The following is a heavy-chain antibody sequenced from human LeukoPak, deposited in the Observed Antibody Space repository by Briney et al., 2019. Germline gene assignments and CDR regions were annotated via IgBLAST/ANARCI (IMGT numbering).Heavy chain of an antibody. CDR1: GFTFSSYG. CDR3: AKVGYGVVVPAAMYVDY. V-gene: IGHV3-30*18. J-gene: IGHJ4*02. Sequence: PGGSLRLSCAASGFTFSSYGMHWVRQAPGKGLEWVAVISYDGSNKYYADSVKGRFTISRDNSKNTLYLQMNSLRAEDTAVYYCAKVGYGVVVPAAMYVDYWGQGTLVTVSS. CDR2: ISYDGSNK. D-gene: IGHD2-2*01.